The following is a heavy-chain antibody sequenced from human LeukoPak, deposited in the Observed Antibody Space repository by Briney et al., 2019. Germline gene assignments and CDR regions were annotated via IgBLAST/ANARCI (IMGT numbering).Heavy chain of an antibody. CDR1: GGSISSSSYY. CDR2: IYYSGST. J-gene: IGHJ3*02. V-gene: IGHV4-39*01. CDR3: ARHCSSTSCSDDAFDI. D-gene: IGHD2-2*01. Sequence: SETLSLTCTVSGGSISSSSYYWGWIRQPPGKGLEWIGSIYYSGSTYYNPSLKSRVTISVDTSKNQFSLKLSSVTAADTVVYYCARHCSSTSCSDDAFDIWGQGTMVTVSS.